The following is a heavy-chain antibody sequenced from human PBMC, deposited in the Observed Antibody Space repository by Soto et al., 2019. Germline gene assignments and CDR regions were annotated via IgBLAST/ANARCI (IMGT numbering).Heavy chain of an antibody. J-gene: IGHJ4*02. D-gene: IGHD5-18*01. Sequence: EVPLLESGGGLVQPGGSLRLSCAASGFTFSSYAMSWVRQAPGKGLEWVSAISGSGGSTYYADSVKGRFTISRDNSKNTLDLKMNSLRAEDTAVYYCAKGGRGYSYHPFDYWGQGTLVTVSS. CDR3: AKGGRGYSYHPFDY. CDR1: GFTFSSYA. V-gene: IGHV3-23*01. CDR2: ISGSGGST.